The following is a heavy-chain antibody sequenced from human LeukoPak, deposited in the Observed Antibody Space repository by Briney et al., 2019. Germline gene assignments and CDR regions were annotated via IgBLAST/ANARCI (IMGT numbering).Heavy chain of an antibody. CDR1: GFTFSSYS. CDR2: ISSSSSYI. J-gene: IGHJ5*02. Sequence: GGSLRLSCAASGFTFSSYSMNWVRRAPGKGLEWVSSISSSSSYIYYTDSVKGRFTISRDNAKNSLYLQMNSLRAEDTAVYYCARAGYSSSWYGVNWFDPWGQGTLVTVSS. V-gene: IGHV3-21*01. D-gene: IGHD6-13*01. CDR3: ARAGYSSSWYGVNWFDP.